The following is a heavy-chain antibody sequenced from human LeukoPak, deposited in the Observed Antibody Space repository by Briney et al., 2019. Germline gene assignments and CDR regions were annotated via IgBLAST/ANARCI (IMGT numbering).Heavy chain of an antibody. CDR2: ISGSGGST. J-gene: IGHJ3*02. Sequence: GGSLRLSCAASGFTFSSYGMSWVRQAPGKGLKWVSAISGSGGSTYYADSVKGRFTNSRDDSKNTLYLQMNSLRAEDTAVYYCAKDRTLYYYGSGDDAFDIWGQGTMVTVSS. D-gene: IGHD3-10*01. V-gene: IGHV3-23*01. CDR3: AKDRTLYYYGSGDDAFDI. CDR1: GFTFSSYG.